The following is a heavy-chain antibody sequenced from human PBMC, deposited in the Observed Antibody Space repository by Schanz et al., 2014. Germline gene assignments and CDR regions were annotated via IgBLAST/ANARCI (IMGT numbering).Heavy chain of an antibody. Sequence: QVQLVQSGAEVKKPGASVKVSCKASGYTFTRSGISWVRQAPGQGLEWMGWIGGSAGNTKFLQKFQGRVTMTTDTSTSTVYMELRSLTSDDSAVYYCARDRDQWDGNYLDYWGQGTLVTVSS. J-gene: IGHJ4*02. CDR2: IGGSAGNT. V-gene: IGHV1-18*01. CDR1: GYTFTRSG. CDR3: ARDRDQWDGNYLDY. D-gene: IGHD1-26*01.